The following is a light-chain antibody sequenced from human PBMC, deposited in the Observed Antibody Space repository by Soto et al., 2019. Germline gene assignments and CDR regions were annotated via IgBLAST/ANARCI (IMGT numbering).Light chain of an antibody. CDR3: QQYGSSPKT. V-gene: IGKV3-20*01. Sequence: EIVLTQSPGTLSLSPGERATLSCRASQSVSSSYLAWYQQKPGQAPRLLIYGASSRATGIPDRFSGSGSGTDFTLTISSLEHEDFAVYYCQQYGSSPKTLGQGTKVEIK. CDR1: QSVSSSY. J-gene: IGKJ1*01. CDR2: GAS.